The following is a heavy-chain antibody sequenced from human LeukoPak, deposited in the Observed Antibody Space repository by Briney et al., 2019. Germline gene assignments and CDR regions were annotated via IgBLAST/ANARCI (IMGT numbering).Heavy chain of an antibody. CDR3: ARAEQWLPRGVDY. CDR1: GYTFTTYG. J-gene: IGHJ4*02. Sequence: GASVKVSCKASGYTFTTYGISWVRQAPGQGLEWMGWISTYNGDTNYAQKLQGRLTMTTDTSTSTAYMELRSLRSDDTAVYYCARAEQWLPRGVDYWGQGTLVTVSS. V-gene: IGHV1-18*04. CDR2: ISTYNGDT. D-gene: IGHD6-19*01.